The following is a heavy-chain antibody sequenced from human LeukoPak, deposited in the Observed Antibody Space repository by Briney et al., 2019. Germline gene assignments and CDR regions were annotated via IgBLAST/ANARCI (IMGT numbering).Heavy chain of an antibody. V-gene: IGHV4-59*11. D-gene: IGHD3-16*02. CDR1: GGSISSHY. J-gene: IGHJ4*02. Sequence: SETLSLTCTASGGSISSHYWSWIRQPPGKGLEWIGYIYYSGSTNYNPSLKSRVTISVDTSKNQFSLKLSSVTAADTAVYYCARWNYRRFDYWGQGTLVTVSS. CDR3: ARWNYRRFDY. CDR2: IYYSGST.